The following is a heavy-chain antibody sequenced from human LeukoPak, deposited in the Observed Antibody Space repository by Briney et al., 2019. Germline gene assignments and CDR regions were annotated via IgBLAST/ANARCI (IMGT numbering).Heavy chain of an antibody. V-gene: IGHV4-38-2*02. CDR1: GYSISTGHY. CDR3: VRVGSGSHDAFDI. Sequence: SETLSLTCIVSGYSISTGHYWGWIRQPPGKGLEWIGSIYHSGSTYFNPSLKSRVTISVDTSKNQFSLKLSSVTAADTAVYYCVRVGSGSHDAFDIWGQGTMVTVSS. D-gene: IGHD1-26*01. CDR2: IYHSGST. J-gene: IGHJ3*02.